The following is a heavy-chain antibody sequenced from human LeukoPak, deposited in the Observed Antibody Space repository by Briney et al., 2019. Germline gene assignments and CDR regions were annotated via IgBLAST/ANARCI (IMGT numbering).Heavy chain of an antibody. CDR1: GVTFSSYA. J-gene: IGHJ4*02. CDR3: AKDHWGATDY. CDR2: ISGSGGST. Sequence: GGSLRLSCAAAGVTFSSYAMSLVRQAPGKGLEWVSAISGSGGSTYYADSVKGRFTISRDNSKNTLYLQMNSLRAEDTAVYYCAKDHWGATDYWGQGTLVTVSS. D-gene: IGHD1-26*01. V-gene: IGHV3-23*01.